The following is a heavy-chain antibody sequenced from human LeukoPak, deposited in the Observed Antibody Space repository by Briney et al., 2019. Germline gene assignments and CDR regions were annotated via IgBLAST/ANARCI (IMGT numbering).Heavy chain of an antibody. D-gene: IGHD4-17*01. Sequence: SQTLSLTCTVSGYSISSGYYWGWIRQPPGKGLEWIGSIYHSGSTYYNPSLKSRVTISVDTSKNQFSLKLSSVTAADTAVYYCARGPDYGDYGRIGYWGQGTLVTVSS. CDR1: GYSISSGYY. CDR2: IYHSGST. V-gene: IGHV4-38-2*02. CDR3: ARGPDYGDYGRIGY. J-gene: IGHJ4*02.